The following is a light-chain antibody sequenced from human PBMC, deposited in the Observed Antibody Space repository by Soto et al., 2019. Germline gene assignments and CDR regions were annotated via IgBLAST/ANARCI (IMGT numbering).Light chain of an antibody. V-gene: IGLV2-14*01. CDR1: SSDVGGYNY. CDR2: DVS. Sequence: QSALTQPASVSGSPGQSITISCTGTSSDVGGYNYVSWYQQHPGKAPKLMLYDVSNRPSGVSNRFSGSKSGNTASLTISGLQAEDEADYCCSLDTSSSTLVFGGGTKLTVL. CDR3: SLDTSSSTLV. J-gene: IGLJ3*02.